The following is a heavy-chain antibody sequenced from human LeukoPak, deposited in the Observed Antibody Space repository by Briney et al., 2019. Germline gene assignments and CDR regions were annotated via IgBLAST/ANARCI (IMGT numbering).Heavy chain of an antibody. CDR3: ARVSTGGPRRHFDY. CDR2: IYYSGRT. J-gene: IGHJ4*02. D-gene: IGHD7-27*01. CDR1: YGSISDISYY. Sequence: SETLSLTCTVSYGSISDISYYWGWIRQPPGKGLEWIGSIYYSGRTYYNSSLKSRVTISVDTSKNQFSLKVTPVTAADTAVYYCARVSTGGPRRHFDYWGQGTLVTVSS. V-gene: IGHV4-39*07.